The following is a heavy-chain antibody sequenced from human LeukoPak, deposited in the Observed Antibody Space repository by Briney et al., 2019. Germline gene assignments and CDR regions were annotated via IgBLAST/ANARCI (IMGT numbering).Heavy chain of an antibody. Sequence: GASVKVSCKASGGTFSSYAISWVRQAPGQGLEWMGGIIPIFGTANYAQKFQGRVTITADESTSTAYMELSSLRSEDTAVYYCASALAVAGTGSNNYWGQGTLVTVSS. CDR2: IIPIFGTA. J-gene: IGHJ4*02. D-gene: IGHD6-19*01. V-gene: IGHV1-69*13. CDR1: GGTFSSYA. CDR3: ASALAVAGTGSNNY.